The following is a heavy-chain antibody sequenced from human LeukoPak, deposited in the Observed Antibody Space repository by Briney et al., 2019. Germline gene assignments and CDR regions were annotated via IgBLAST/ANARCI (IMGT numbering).Heavy chain of an antibody. D-gene: IGHD2-2*02. CDR2: IIPILGIA. V-gene: IGHV1-69*04. Sequence: SSVKVSCKASGGTCSSYTISWVRQAPGQGLEWMGRIIPILGIANYAQKFQGRVTITADKSTSTAYMELSSLRSEDTAVYYCARDMVPAAIDVLRFDPWGQGTLVTVSS. CDR3: ARDMVPAAIDVLRFDP. J-gene: IGHJ5*02. CDR1: GGTCSSYT.